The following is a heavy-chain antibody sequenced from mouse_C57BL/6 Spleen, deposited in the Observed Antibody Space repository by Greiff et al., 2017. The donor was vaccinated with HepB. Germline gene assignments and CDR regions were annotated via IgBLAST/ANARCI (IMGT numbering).Heavy chain of an antibody. CDR3: ARRGIYYSNYGWYFDV. CDR1: GYTFTSYW. Sequence: VQLQQSGAELVKPGASVKMSCKASGYTFTSYWITWVKQRPGQGLEWIGDIYPGSGSTNYNEKFKSKATLTVDTSSSTAYMQLSSLTSEDSAVYYCARRGIYYSNYGWYFDVWGTGTTVTVSS. D-gene: IGHD2-5*01. J-gene: IGHJ1*03. V-gene: IGHV1-55*01. CDR2: IYPGSGST.